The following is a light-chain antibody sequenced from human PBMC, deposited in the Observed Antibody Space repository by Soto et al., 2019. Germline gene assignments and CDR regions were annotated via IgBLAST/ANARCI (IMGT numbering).Light chain of an antibody. V-gene: IGLV2-14*03. CDR1: SSDVGDFYY. CDR3: SSYSSSTTHVV. CDR2: DVT. Sequence: QSALTQPASVSGSPGRSVTISCTGTSSDVGDFYYVSWYQHLPGRAPKLIIYDVTNRPSGISYRFSASKSGRTASLTISGLQAEDEAYYYCSSYSSSTTHVVFGGGTKLTVL. J-gene: IGLJ2*01.